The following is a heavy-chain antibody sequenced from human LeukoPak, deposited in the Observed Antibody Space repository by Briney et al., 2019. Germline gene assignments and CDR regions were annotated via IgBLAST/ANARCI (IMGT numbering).Heavy chain of an antibody. CDR3: ASGVWYRSSGSYSSPLFAY. CDR1: GGTFSSYA. Sequence: ASVKVSCKASGGTFSSYAISWVRQAPGQGLEWMGGIIPIFGTANYAQKFQGRVTITADESTSTAYMELSSLRSEDTAVYYCASGVWYRSSGSYSSPLFAYWGQGTLVTVSS. J-gene: IGHJ4*02. CDR2: IIPIFGTA. V-gene: IGHV1-69*13. D-gene: IGHD1-26*01.